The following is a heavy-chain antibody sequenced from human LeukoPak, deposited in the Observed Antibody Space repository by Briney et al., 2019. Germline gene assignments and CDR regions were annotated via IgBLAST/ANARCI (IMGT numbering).Heavy chain of an antibody. V-gene: IGHV1-24*01. Sequence: ASVKVSCKVSGYTLTELSMHWVRQAPGKGLEWMGGFDPEDGGTIYAQKFQGRVTMTEDTSTDTAYMELSSLRSEDTAVYYCATGAPGYDYVWGSYRYTGLDCWGQGTLVTVSS. CDR1: GYTLTELS. CDR3: ATGAPGYDYVWGSYRYTGLDC. J-gene: IGHJ4*02. D-gene: IGHD3-16*02. CDR2: FDPEDGGT.